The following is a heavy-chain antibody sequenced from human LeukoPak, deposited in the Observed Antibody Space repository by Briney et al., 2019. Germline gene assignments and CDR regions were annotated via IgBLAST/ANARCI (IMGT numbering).Heavy chain of an antibody. Sequence: GGSLRLSCAASGFTFSSYAMSWVRQAPGKGREWVSAISGSDGSTYYADSVKGRFTISRDNSKNTLFLQMNSLRAEDTAAYYCAKAGSIRFDYWGQGTLVTVSS. D-gene: IGHD1-26*01. V-gene: IGHV3-23*01. CDR2: ISGSDGST. J-gene: IGHJ4*02. CDR3: AKAGSIRFDY. CDR1: GFTFSSYA.